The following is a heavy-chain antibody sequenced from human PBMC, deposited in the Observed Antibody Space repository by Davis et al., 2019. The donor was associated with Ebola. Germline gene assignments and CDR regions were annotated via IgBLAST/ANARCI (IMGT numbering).Heavy chain of an antibody. J-gene: IGHJ4*02. CDR3: ARAFYDYIWGSTIDY. CDR2: ISSDGTET. D-gene: IGHD3-16*01. V-gene: IGHV3-30*04. CDR1: GFTFSRFT. Sequence: GESLKISCAASGFTFSRFTMHWVRQAPGKGLEWLAVISSDGTETNYTDSVKGRFTISRDNAKNSLYLQMNSLRAEDTAVYYCARAFYDYIWGSTIDYWGQGTLVTVSS.